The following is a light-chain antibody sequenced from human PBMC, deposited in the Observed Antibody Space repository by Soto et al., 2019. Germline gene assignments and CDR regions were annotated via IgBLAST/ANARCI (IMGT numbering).Light chain of an antibody. CDR1: SSDVGGYNY. CDR3: SAYAGSNNVVV. V-gene: IGLV2-8*01. CDR2: EVS. Sequence: QSALTQPPSASGSPGQSVTISCTGTSSDVGGYNYVSWYQQHPGKAPKLMIYEVSKRPSGVPDRFSGSKSGNTASLTVSGLQAEDEADYYCSAYAGSNNVVVFGGGTQLTDL. J-gene: IGLJ2*01.